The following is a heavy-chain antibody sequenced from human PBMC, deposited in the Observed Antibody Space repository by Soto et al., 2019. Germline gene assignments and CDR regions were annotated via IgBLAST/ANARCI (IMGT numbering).Heavy chain of an antibody. CDR3: AKGIVVVVAANYVY. V-gene: IGHV3-23*01. D-gene: IGHD2-15*01. J-gene: IGHJ4*02. Sequence: GGSLRLSCAASGFTFRSYAMSWVRQDPGKGLEWVSAISGSGGSTYYADSVKGRFTISRDNSKNTLCLQMNSLRAEDTAVYYCAKGIVVVVAANYVYWGQGTLVTVSS. CDR1: GFTFRSYA. CDR2: ISGSGGST.